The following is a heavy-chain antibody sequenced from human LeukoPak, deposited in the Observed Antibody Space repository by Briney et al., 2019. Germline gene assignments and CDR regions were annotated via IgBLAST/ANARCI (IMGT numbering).Heavy chain of an antibody. CDR2: IYSGGST. V-gene: IGHV3-66*01. D-gene: IGHD5-12*01. J-gene: IGHJ4*02. CDR1: GFTVSSNY. CDR3: ARDRRPARTYSGLFDY. Sequence: GGSLRLSCAASGFTVSSNYMSWVRQAPGKGLEWVSVIYSGGSTYYADSVKGRFTISRDNSRNTLYLQLSSLSAEDSAIYYCARDRRPARTYSGLFDYWGQGTLVTVSS.